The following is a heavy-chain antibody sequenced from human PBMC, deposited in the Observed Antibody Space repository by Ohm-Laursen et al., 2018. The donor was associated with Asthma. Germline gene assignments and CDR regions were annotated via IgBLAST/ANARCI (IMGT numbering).Heavy chain of an antibody. Sequence: SLRLSCAASGFAFSNIWMTWVRQSPGKGLEWVGRITSERSGGTRAYAAPVKDRFTISRDESKTTLYLQMNSLETEDTAVYFCATYNQYNAFDLWGQGTMVTVSS. J-gene: IGHJ3*01. CDR2: ITSERSGGTR. D-gene: IGHD1-14*01. CDR1: GFAFSNIW. V-gene: IGHV3-15*01. CDR3: ATYNQYNAFDL.